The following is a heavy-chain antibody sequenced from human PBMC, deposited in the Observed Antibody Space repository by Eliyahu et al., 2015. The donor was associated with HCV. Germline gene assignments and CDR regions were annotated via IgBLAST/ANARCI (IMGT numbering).Heavy chain of an antibody. V-gene: IGHV3-33*08. D-gene: IGHD4-23*01. Sequence: QVQLVESGGGVVQPGXXLRLSCAASGFXFSSYGXHWXRQAPGKGXEWVAVIWYDGSNKYYADSVKGRFTISRDNSKNTLYLQMNSLRAEDTAVYYCARSDSVADAFDIWGQGTMVTVSS. J-gene: IGHJ3*02. CDR3: ARSDSVADAFDI. CDR2: IWYDGSNK. CDR1: GFXFSSYG.